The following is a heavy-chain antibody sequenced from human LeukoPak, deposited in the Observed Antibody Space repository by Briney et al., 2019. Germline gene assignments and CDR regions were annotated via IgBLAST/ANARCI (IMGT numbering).Heavy chain of an antibody. CDR1: GGSISSYY. Sequence: SETLSLTCTVSGGSISSYYWSWIRQPPGKGLEWIGYIYYSGSTNYNPSLKSRVTISVDTSKNQFSLKLSSVTAADTAVYYCAREGGYLDAFDIWGQGTMVTVSS. CDR2: IYYSGST. CDR3: AREGGYLDAFDI. D-gene: IGHD3-22*01. V-gene: IGHV4-59*01. J-gene: IGHJ3*02.